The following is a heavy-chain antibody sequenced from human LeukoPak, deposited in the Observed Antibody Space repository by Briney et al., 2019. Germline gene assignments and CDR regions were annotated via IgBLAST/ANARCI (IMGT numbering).Heavy chain of an antibody. CDR1: GYTFTDYY. J-gene: IGHJ4*02. V-gene: IGHV1-2*02. D-gene: IGHD5-12*01. CDR2: INPKSGGT. CDR3: AKDRAVATIGGIDY. Sequence: ASVKVSCKASGYTFTDYYVHWVRQAPGQGLEWMAWINPKSGGTESAQRFQGRVTLTRDTSISTVYMELSRLRSDDTAVYYCAKDRAVATIGGIDYWGQGTLVTVSS.